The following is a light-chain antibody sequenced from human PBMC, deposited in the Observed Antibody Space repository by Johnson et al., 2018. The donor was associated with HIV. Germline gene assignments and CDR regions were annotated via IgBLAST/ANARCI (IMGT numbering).Light chain of an antibody. CDR1: SSNIGNNY. CDR3: GTWDSRLSAAYV. V-gene: IGLV1-51*01. J-gene: IGLJ1*01. CDR2: DNN. Sequence: QSVLTQPPSVSAAPGQKVTISCSGSSSNIGNNYISWYQQLPGTAPKLLIYDNNKRPSGIPDRFSGPKSGTSATLGITGLQTGDEAEYYCGTWDSRLSAAYVFGTGTKVTVL.